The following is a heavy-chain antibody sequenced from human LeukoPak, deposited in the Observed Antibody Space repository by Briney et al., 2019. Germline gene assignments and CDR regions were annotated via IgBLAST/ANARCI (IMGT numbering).Heavy chain of an antibody. CDR2: IIPMFGTA. Sequence: SVKVSCKASGYTFTGYYIHWVRQAPGQGLEWMGGIIPMFGTANYAQKFQGRVTITADESTRTVYMELSSLRSEDTAVYYCARDLTGLAARRFFDYWGQGTLVTVSS. D-gene: IGHD6-6*01. CDR1: GYTFTGYY. CDR3: ARDLTGLAARRFFDY. V-gene: IGHV1-69*13. J-gene: IGHJ4*02.